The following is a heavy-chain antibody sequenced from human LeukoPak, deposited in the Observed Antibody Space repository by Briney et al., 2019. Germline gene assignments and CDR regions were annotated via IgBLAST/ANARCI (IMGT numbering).Heavy chain of an antibody. CDR3: ARDGNYYGEPGYFQH. CDR2: ISETSSFM. V-gene: IGHV3-48*01. CDR1: GFTFTSYS. D-gene: IGHD3-10*01. J-gene: IGHJ1*01. Sequence: GGSLRLSCAASGFTFTSYSMNWVRQAPGMGLEWISYISETSSFMYYADSVKGRFTISRDNAKNSLYLQMNSLRAEDTAVYYCARDGNYYGEPGYFQHWGQGTLVTVSS.